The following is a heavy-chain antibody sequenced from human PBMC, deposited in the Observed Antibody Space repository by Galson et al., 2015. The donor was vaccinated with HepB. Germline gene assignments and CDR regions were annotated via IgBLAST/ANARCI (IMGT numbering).Heavy chain of an antibody. CDR2: IYPGDSDT. V-gene: IGHV5-51*03. CDR1: GYSFTSYW. J-gene: IGHJ3*02. CDR3: ARGGSVSMIVVVSVGDDAFDI. Sequence: QSGAEVKKPGESLKISCKGSGYSFTSYWIGWVRQMPGKGLEWMGIIYPGDSDTRYSPSFQGQVTISADKSISTAYLQWSSLKASDTAMYYCARGGSVSMIVVVSVGDDAFDIWGQGTMVTVSS. D-gene: IGHD3-22*01.